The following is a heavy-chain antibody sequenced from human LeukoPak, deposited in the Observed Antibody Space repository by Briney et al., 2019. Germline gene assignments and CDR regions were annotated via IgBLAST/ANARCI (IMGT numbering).Heavy chain of an antibody. CDR2: INHSGST. Sequence: SETLSLTCAVYGGSFSGHYCSWIRQPPGKGLEWIGEINHSGSTNYNPSLKSRVTISVVTSKNQFALKLSSLTAADTAVYYCARGGWYRDFDYWGQGTLVTVSS. V-gene: IGHV4-34*01. CDR3: ARGGWYRDFDY. J-gene: IGHJ4*02. D-gene: IGHD6-19*01. CDR1: GGSFSGHY.